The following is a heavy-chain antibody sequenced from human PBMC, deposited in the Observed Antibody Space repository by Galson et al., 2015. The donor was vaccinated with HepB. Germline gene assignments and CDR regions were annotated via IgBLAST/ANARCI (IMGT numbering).Heavy chain of an antibody. CDR2: IIPIFGTA. CDR1: GGTFSSYA. J-gene: IGHJ4*02. D-gene: IGHD4-17*01. Sequence: SVKVSCKASGGTFSSYAISWVRQAPGQGLEWMGGIIPIFGTANYAQKFQGRVTITADESTSTAYMELSSLRSEDTAVYYCARSGVTVTRNFDQWGQGTLVTVSS. V-gene: IGHV1-69*13. CDR3: ARSGVTVTRNFDQ.